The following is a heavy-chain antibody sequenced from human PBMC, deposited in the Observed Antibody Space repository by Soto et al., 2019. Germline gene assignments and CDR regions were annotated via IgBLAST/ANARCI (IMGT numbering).Heavy chain of an antibody. CDR3: AKGGGSSTSCYFDY. CDR2: ISGSGGST. D-gene: IGHD2-2*01. Sequence: GGSLRLSCAASGFTFSSYAMSWVGQAPGKGLEWVSAISGSGGSTYYADSVEGRFTISRDNSKNTLYLQMNSLRAEDTAVYYCAKGGGSSTSCYFDYWGQGTLVTVSS. J-gene: IGHJ4*02. CDR1: GFTFSSYA. V-gene: IGHV3-23*01.